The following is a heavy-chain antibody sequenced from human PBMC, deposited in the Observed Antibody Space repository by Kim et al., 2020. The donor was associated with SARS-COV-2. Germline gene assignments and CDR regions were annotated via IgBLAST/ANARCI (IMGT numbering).Heavy chain of an antibody. V-gene: IGHV4-34*01. CDR2: INHSGST. J-gene: IGHJ4*02. Sequence: SETLSLTCAVYGGSFSGYYWSWIRQPPGKGLEWIGEINHSGSTNYNPSLKSRVTISVDTSKNQFSLKLSSVTAADTAVYYCARGRGLLDYWGQGTLVTVSS. D-gene: IGHD1-26*01. CDR1: GGSFSGYY. CDR3: ARGRGLLDY.